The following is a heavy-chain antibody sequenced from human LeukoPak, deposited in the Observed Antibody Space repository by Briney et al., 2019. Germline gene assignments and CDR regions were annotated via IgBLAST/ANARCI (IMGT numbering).Heavy chain of an antibody. Sequence: GGSLRLSCAASGFTFSGYTLNWVRQAPGKGLEWVSYISRTSDTVSYANSVKGRFTISRDNAKNSLYLQMSSLRAEDTAVYYCARDYGYAFDTWGKGTMVTVSS. CDR3: ARDYGYAFDT. CDR1: GFTFSGYT. D-gene: IGHD3-16*01. CDR2: ISRTSDTV. V-gene: IGHV3-48*01. J-gene: IGHJ3*02.